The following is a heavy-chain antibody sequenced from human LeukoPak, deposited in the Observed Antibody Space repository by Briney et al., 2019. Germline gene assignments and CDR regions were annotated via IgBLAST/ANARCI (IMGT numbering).Heavy chain of an antibody. CDR1: GGSFSGYY. V-gene: IGHV4-34*01. CDR2: IYYSGST. D-gene: IGHD3-22*01. CDR3: ARDLIYYDSRGVDAFEI. Sequence: PSETLSLTCAVYGGSFSGYYWSWIRQPPGKGLEWIGSIYYSGSTYYNPSLKSRFTISLDTSKNQFSLRLRYVSAADPAVHYCARDLIYYDSRGVDAFEIWGQGTMVTVSS. J-gene: IGHJ3*02.